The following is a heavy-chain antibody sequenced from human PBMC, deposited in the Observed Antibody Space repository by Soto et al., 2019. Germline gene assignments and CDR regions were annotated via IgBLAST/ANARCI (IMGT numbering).Heavy chain of an antibody. CDR2: ISSSNSTI. Sequence: EVQLVESGGGLVQPGGSLRLSCAASGFTFSSYSITWVRQAPGKGLEWVSYISSSNSTIHYADSVKGRFTMSRDNAKNSLYLQMNSLRDEDTAVYYCARVGKDLLTMLYHDYYGMDVWGQGTTVTVSS. CDR1: GFTFSSYS. V-gene: IGHV3-48*02. CDR3: ARVGKDLLTMLYHDYYGMDV. D-gene: IGHD2-8*01. J-gene: IGHJ6*02.